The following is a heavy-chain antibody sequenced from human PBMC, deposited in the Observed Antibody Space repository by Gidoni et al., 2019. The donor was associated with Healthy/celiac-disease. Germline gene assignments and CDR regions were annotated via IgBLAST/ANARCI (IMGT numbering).Heavy chain of an antibody. CDR2: FEPESGET. CDR3: ATVRTRYSSGWYPFVG. D-gene: IGHD6-19*01. J-gene: IGHJ4*02. CDR1: GYTLTELS. Sequence: QVQLVQSGAEVKKPGASVKVSCKVSGYTLTELSMHWVRQAPGKGLEWMGGFEPESGETNHAQKFQGRVTMTEETSTDTAYMELSSLRSEDTAVYYCATVRTRYSSGWYPFVGWGQGTLVTVSS. V-gene: IGHV1-24*01.